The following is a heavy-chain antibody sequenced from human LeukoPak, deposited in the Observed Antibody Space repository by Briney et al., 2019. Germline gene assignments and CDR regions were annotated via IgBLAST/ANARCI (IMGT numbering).Heavy chain of an antibody. J-gene: IGHJ4*02. CDR3: AREPNDSSGYYPRGMYYFDY. CDR1: GFTFSTYW. D-gene: IGHD3-22*01. Sequence: PGGSLRLSCAASGFTFSTYWMSWVRQAPGKGLEWVANINPDGGDKKYVDSVKGRFTISRDNAKNSLYLQMNSLRAEDTAVYYCAREPNDSSGYYPRGMYYFDYWGQGTLVTVSS. V-gene: IGHV3-7*01. CDR2: INPDGGDK.